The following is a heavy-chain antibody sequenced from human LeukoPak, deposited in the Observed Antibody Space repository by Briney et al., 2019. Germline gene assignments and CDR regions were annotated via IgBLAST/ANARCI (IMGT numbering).Heavy chain of an antibody. V-gene: IGHV4-61*05. D-gene: IGHD6-13*01. CDR3: ARSKYSSNWSPLDY. CDR1: GGSISTSSYY. J-gene: IGHJ4*02. Sequence: SETLSLTCTVSGGSISTSSYYWSWIRQPPGKGLEWIGYIYYSGSTNYNFSLKSRVTISVDTPKNQFSLKLSSVTAADTAVYYCARSKYSSNWSPLDYWGQGTLVTVSS. CDR2: IYYSGST.